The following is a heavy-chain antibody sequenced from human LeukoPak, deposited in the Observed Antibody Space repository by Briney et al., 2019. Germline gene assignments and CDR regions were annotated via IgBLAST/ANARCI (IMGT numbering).Heavy chain of an antibody. CDR1: GGSISSYY. CDR2: IYYSGST. D-gene: IGHD4-17*01. CDR3: ARFGLQMTTVTAAFDY. Sequence: SETLSLTCTVSGGSISSYYWSWIRQPPGKGLEWIGYIYYSGSTNYNPSLKSRVTISVDTSKNQFSLKLSSVTAADTAVYYCARFGLQMTTVTAAFDYWGQGTLVTVSS. V-gene: IGHV4-59*01. J-gene: IGHJ4*02.